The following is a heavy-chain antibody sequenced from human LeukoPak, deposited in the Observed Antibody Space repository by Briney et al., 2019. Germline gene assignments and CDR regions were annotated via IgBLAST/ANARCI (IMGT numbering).Heavy chain of an antibody. CDR1: GFAFSSYW. Sequence: GGSLRLSCAASGFAFSSYWMSWVRQAPGKGLEWVANIKQDGSEKYYVDSVKGRFTISRDNAKNSLYLQMNSLRAEDTAVYYCAGLIRPGWFDPWGQGTLVTVSS. CDR3: AGLIRPGWFDP. V-gene: IGHV3-7*01. CDR2: IKQDGSEK. J-gene: IGHJ5*02. D-gene: IGHD1-14*01.